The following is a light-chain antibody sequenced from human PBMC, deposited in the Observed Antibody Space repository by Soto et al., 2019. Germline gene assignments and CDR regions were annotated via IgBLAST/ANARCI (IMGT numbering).Light chain of an antibody. J-gene: IGKJ1*01. CDR2: GAS. CDR1: QSVSSN. Sequence: EIVMTQSPATLSVSPGERATLSCRASQSVSSNLAWYQQKPGQAPRLLIYGASTRATCIPARFSGSGSGTEFNLPISSLQSEDFEVYYGEQYNIWPPMAFGQGTKVEIK. CDR3: EQYNIWPPMA. V-gene: IGKV3-15*01.